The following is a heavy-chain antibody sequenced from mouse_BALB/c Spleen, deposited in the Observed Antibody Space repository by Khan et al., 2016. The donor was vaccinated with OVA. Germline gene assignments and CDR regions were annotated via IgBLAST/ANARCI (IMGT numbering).Heavy chain of an antibody. CDR2: ISSGGSYT. Sequence: DVQLVESGGDLVKPEGSLKLSCAASGFTFSTYGMSWVRQTPDKRLEWVATISSGGSYTYYPDSVPGRFTISRANAKNPRYLQMSSLKSEDTAMFYCARHAYYYDSEGFAYWGQGTLVTVSA. V-gene: IGHV5-6*01. D-gene: IGHD1-1*01. CDR3: ARHAYYYDSEGFAY. CDR1: GFTFSTYG. J-gene: IGHJ3*01.